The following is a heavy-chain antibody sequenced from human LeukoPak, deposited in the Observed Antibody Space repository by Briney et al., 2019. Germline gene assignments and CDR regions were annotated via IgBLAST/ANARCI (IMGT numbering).Heavy chain of an antibody. CDR2: ISSSGSTI. D-gene: IGHD6-25*01. Sequence: PGGSLRLCCGASGFTFSSYEMNWVRQAPGKGLEWVSYISSSGSTIYYADSVKGRFTISRDNAKNTLYLQMNSLRAEDTAVYYCARAQRSHFDYWGQGTLVTASS. CDR3: ARAQRSHFDY. CDR1: GFTFSSYE. J-gene: IGHJ4*02. V-gene: IGHV3-48*03.